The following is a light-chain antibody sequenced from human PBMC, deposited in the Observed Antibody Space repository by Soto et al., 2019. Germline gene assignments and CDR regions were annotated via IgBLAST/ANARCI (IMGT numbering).Light chain of an antibody. CDR2: ATS. V-gene: IGKV1-9*01. CDR1: QGISNY. Sequence: EIQLTQSPSFLSASVGDRVTITCRASQGISNYLAWYQQKPGKDANILIYATSPLQNGGPARVSGSGSGTEFTLTIISLQPEDFATEYCQQFRTYPLTFGGGTNVEI. CDR3: QQFRTYPLT. J-gene: IGKJ4*01.